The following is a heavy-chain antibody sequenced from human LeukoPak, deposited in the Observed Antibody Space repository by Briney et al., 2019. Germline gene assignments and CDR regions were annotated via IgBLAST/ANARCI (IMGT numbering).Heavy chain of an antibody. D-gene: IGHD3-22*01. Sequence: GGSLRLSCAASGFTFSSYAMSWVRQAPGKGLEWVSAISGSGGSTYYADSVKGRFTISRDNAKNSLYLQMNSLRAEGTAVYYCARGTGYYDSSGYGYWGQGTLVTVSS. CDR1: GFTFSSYA. CDR3: ARGTGYYDSSGYGY. J-gene: IGHJ4*02. CDR2: ISGSGGST. V-gene: IGHV3-23*01.